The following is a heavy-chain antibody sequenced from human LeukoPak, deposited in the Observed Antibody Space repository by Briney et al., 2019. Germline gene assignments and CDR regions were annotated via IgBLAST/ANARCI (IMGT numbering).Heavy chain of an antibody. Sequence: TSETLSLTCAVYGGSFSGYYWSWIRQPSGKGLEWIGEINHSGSTNYNPSLKSRVTISVDTSKNQFSLKLSSVTAADTAVYYCARAAAALDAFDIWGQGTMVTVSS. J-gene: IGHJ3*02. CDR2: INHSGST. CDR1: GGSFSGYY. V-gene: IGHV4-34*01. CDR3: ARAAAALDAFDI. D-gene: IGHD2-2*01.